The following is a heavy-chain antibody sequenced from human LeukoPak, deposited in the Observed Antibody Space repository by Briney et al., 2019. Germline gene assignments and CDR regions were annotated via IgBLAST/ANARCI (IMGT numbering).Heavy chain of an antibody. J-gene: IGHJ4*02. D-gene: IGHD3-22*01. CDR2: IRYDGSNE. V-gene: IGHV3-30*02. CDR3: AKDGYYYDSSAYLD. CDR1: GFTFSSSG. Sequence: GGSLRLSCAASGFTFSSSGMHWIRQAPGKGLEWVAFIRYDGSNEYYADSVKGRFTISRDNSKNTLFLQMSSLRAEDTAAYYCAKDGYYYDSSAYLDWGQGTLVTVSS.